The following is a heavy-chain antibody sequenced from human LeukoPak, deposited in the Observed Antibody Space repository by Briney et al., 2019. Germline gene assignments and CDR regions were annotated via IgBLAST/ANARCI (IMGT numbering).Heavy chain of an antibody. D-gene: IGHD3-10*01. CDR2: IDWHGSTT. V-gene: IGHV3-43*01. J-gene: IGHJ4*02. CDR3: AKDTGGFGELLFDY. Sequence: GGSLRLSCAASGFTFDDYTMHWVRQVPGKGLEWVSLIDWHGSTTYYADSVKGRFTISRDNSKNTLYLQMNSLRAEDTAVYYCAKDTGGFGELLFDYWGQGTLVTVSS. CDR1: GFTFDDYT.